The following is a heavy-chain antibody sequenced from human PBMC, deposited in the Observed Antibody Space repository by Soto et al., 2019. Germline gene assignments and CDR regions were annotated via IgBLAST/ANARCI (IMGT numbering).Heavy chain of an antibody. V-gene: IGHV3-21*01. CDR1: GFTFRTYT. D-gene: IGHD2-15*01. Sequence: PGGSLRLSCVASGFTFRTYTTNWVRQAPGKGLEWVSGIRGFSPYTFYAESVKGRFTISRDNAKNSLYLQMTSLGVEDAAVYYCARDRGYDAHDYYYNAMDVWGQGTTVTVSS. CDR2: IRGFSPYT. CDR3: ARDRGYDAHDYYYNAMDV. J-gene: IGHJ6*02.